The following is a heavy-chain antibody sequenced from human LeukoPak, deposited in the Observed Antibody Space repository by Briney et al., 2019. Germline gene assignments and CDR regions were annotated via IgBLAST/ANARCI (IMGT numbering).Heavy chain of an antibody. CDR2: ISSSSSYI. J-gene: IGHJ3*02. D-gene: IGHD3-22*01. CDR3: AKDIRTYYDSSGYYFRANAFDI. Sequence: GGSLRLSCAASGFTFSSCSMNWVRQAPGKGLEWVSSISSSSSYIYYADSVKGRFTISRDNAKNSLYLQMNSLRAEDTALYYCAKDIRTYYDSSGYYFRANAFDIWGQGTMVTVSS. V-gene: IGHV3-21*04. CDR1: GFTFSSCS.